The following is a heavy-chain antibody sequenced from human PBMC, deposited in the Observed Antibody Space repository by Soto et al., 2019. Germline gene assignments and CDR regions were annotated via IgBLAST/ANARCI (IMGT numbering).Heavy chain of an antibody. CDR3: ARGVAGSRFDL. Sequence: PSQTLSLTCASSGDSVSSNTAAWNWIRSSPSRGLEWLGRTYYRSNWRHDYAVSVKSRITVNPDTSKNHFSLQLNSVTPDDTAVYHCARGVAGSRFDLWGQGTRVTVSS. J-gene: IGHJ4*02. CDR1: GDSVSSNTAA. V-gene: IGHV6-1*01. D-gene: IGHD6-19*01. CDR2: TYYRSNWRH.